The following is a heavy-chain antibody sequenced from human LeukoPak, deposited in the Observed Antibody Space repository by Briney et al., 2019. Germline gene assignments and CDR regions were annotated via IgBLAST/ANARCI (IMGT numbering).Heavy chain of an antibody. CDR3: ARDKQWLVSGYFDY. CDR1: GFSFSRYT. CDR2: ISFSSGDI. D-gene: IGHD6-19*01. J-gene: IGHJ4*02. V-gene: IGHV3-21*01. Sequence: GGSLRLSCVASGFSFSRYTMNWVRPAPGKGLEWVSSISFSSGDIYYAGSMKGQFTITRDNAKNSLYLQMNSLRAEDTAVYYCARDKQWLVSGYFDYWGQGTLVTVSS.